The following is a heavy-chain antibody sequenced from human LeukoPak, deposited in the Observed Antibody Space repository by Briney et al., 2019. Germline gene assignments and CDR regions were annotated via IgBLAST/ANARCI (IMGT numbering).Heavy chain of an antibody. CDR2: FCGRCGST. CDR3: AKGPIAVAGKLDF. J-gene: IGHJ4*02. Sequence: GVSLRLSCAPSGFTYSHYDVRGVRQAPGKGREGVSAFCGRCGSTHYADSVKGRLTIAKDNSQNTLYLQMNSLRAEDTAVYYFAKGPIAVAGKLDFWGQGTLVTVSS. V-gene: IGHV3-23*01. CDR1: GFTYSHYD. D-gene: IGHD6-19*01.